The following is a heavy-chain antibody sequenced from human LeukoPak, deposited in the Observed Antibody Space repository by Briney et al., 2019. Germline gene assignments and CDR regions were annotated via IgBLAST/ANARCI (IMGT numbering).Heavy chain of an antibody. CDR3: ARSKVVAEAGKSWFDP. V-gene: IGHV3-7*01. CDR1: GFTFSKYW. Sequence: GGSLRLSCAASGFTFSKYWMNWVRQAPGQGLEWVATISQDGRQKHLADFVKGRFTISRDNARNSLYLQMSSLRGDDTAVYYCARSKVVAEAGKSWFDPWGQGTRVTVTS. CDR2: ISQDGRQK. J-gene: IGHJ5*01. D-gene: IGHD6-13*01.